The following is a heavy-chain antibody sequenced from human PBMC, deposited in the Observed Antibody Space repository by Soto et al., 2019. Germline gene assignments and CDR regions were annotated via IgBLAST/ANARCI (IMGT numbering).Heavy chain of an antibody. V-gene: IGHV3-13*01. CDR1: GFTFSSYD. CDR3: ARTRYSGSRSYFDY. D-gene: IGHD1-26*01. J-gene: IGHJ4*02. Sequence: GVSLRLSCAASGFTFSSYDMHWVRQATGKGLEWVSAIGTAGDTYYPGSVKGRFTISRENAKNSLYLQMNSLRAGDTAVYYCARTRYSGSRSYFDYWGQGSLVTVSA. CDR2: IGTAGDT.